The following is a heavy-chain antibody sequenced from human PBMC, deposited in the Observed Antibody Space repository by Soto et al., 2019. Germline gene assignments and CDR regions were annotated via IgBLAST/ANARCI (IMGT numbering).Heavy chain of an antibody. Sequence: HPGGFLRLSCAASGFIVSIYWMHWVRQAPGKGLVWVSRINSDGSSTSYADSVKGRFTISRDNAKNTLYLQMNSLRAEDTAVYYCARGPSIEYSSSSRSVLERSVVSYWGQGTLVTVSS. CDR3: ARGPSIEYSSSSRSVLERSVVSY. J-gene: IGHJ4*02. CDR1: GFIVSIYW. V-gene: IGHV3-74*01. D-gene: IGHD6-6*01. CDR2: INSDGSST.